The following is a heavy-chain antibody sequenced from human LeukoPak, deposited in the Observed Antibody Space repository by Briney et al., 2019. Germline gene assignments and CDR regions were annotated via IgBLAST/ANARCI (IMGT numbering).Heavy chain of an antibody. CDR2: IRRKVYGGRT. V-gene: IGHV3-49*03. CDR1: GFSFGDYA. J-gene: IGHJ3*02. Sequence: GGSLRLSCIPSGFSFGDYAMSWFRPAPRRGREWVGCIRRKVYGGRTEYAASVTGRFIISRDDYKNTAYLQMNSLETEDTAVYYCTREATVLKGDAFDIWGQGTMVTVSS. CDR3: TREATVLKGDAFDI. D-gene: IGHD4-23*01.